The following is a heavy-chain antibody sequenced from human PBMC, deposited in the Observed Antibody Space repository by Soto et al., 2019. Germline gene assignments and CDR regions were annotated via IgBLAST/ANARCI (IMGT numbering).Heavy chain of an antibody. CDR3: ARVGTSWVRFDP. CDR2: ISYSGST. D-gene: IGHD3-16*01. Sequence: SEKLCVTCTVSGGSVSSYYWSWIRQPPGKGLEWIGYISYSGSTNYNPSLKSRVTISLDTSTNHFSLKLSSVTAADTAVYYCARVGTSWVRFDPWGQGSLVT. V-gene: IGHV4-59*02. CDR1: GGSVSSYY. J-gene: IGHJ5*02.